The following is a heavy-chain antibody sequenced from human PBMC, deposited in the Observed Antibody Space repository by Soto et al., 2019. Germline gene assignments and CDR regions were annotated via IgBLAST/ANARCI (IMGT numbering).Heavy chain of an antibody. CDR1: GFTFSDYY. V-gene: IGHV3-11*01. Sequence: QVQLVESGGGLVKPGGSLRLSCAASGFTFSDYYMSWIRQAPGKGLEWVSYTTGSGGTIYYADSVKGRFTISRDNAKNSLSLQMNSLRAEDTALYYCARLLGDLDAFDIWGQGTMVTVSS. D-gene: IGHD4-17*01. CDR2: TTGSGGTI. CDR3: ARLLGDLDAFDI. J-gene: IGHJ3*02.